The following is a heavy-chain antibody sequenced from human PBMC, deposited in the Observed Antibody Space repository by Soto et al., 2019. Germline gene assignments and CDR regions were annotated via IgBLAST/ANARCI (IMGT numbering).Heavy chain of an antibody. V-gene: IGHV4-61*01. CDR2: IYYSGST. J-gene: IGHJ4*02. D-gene: IGHD1-26*01. CDR3: ARDYASRLGGSGNGFGY. CDR1: GASVSSGSNY. Sequence: QVQLQESGPGLMKPSETLSLTCTVSGASVSSGSNYWSWIRQPPGKGLEWIGYIYYSGSTSYNPSLMSRVTMSADTSKNQFSLKLSSVTAADTAVYYCARDYASRLGGSGNGFGYWGQGTLVTVSS.